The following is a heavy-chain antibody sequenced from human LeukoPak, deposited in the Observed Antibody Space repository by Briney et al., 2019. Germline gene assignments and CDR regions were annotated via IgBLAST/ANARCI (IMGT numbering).Heavy chain of an antibody. CDR1: GYTFTGYY. J-gene: IGHJ5*02. Sequence: GASVKVSCKTSGYTFTGYYIHWVRQAPGQGLEWMGWIYPNSGGTNYAQKFQGRVTMTRDTSISTAYMELSRLRSDDTAVYYCARAPPPVTTVTNWFDPWGQGTLVTVSS. D-gene: IGHD4-17*01. CDR3: ARAPPPVTTVTNWFDP. V-gene: IGHV1-2*02. CDR2: IYPNSGGT.